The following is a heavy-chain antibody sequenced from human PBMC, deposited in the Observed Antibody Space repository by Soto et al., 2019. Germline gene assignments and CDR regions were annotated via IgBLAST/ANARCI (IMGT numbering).Heavy chain of an antibody. CDR1: GYTFTTYF. J-gene: IGHJ6*02. D-gene: IGHD2-2*01. Sequence: QVQLVQSGAEVKEPGASVQVSCKASGYTFTTYFMHWVRQAPGQGFEWLGRINPTGGDTVYAQKFQGRVTVTKDTSTSTVLIELGSLTSKDTAVYYCARGSYASNVFIMDVWGQGTPVTVSS. V-gene: IGHV1-46*01. CDR3: ARGSYASNVFIMDV. CDR2: INPTGGDT.